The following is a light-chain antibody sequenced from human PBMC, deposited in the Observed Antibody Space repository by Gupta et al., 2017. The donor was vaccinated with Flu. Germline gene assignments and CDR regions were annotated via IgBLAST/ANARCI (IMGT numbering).Light chain of an antibody. V-gene: IGKV3-20*01. CDR2: GAS. J-gene: IGKJ1*01. CDR1: QSVSSSS. CDR3: QQFGTSPRRT. Sequence: EIVLTQSPGILSSSPGERATLSCRASQSVSSSSLAWYRQTPGQAPRLLIYGASIRATGIPDRFSGSGSGTDFTLSISRLEPEDFAVYYCQQFGTSPRRTFGQGTKVEMK.